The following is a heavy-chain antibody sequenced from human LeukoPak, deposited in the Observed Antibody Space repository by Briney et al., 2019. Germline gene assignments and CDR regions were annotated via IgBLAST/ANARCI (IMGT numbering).Heavy chain of an antibody. V-gene: IGHV3-74*01. CDR1: GIIFSNYW. D-gene: IGHD3-9*01. CDR3: ARTYYDILTGHYNVDYFDY. Sequence: GGSLTLSCAASGIIFSNYWMHWVRQAPGKGLVWVSRINRDGSSTSYADSVKGRFTISRDNAKNTLYLQMNSLRAEDTAVYYCARTYYDILTGHYNVDYFDYWGQGTLVTVSS. CDR2: INRDGSST. J-gene: IGHJ4*02.